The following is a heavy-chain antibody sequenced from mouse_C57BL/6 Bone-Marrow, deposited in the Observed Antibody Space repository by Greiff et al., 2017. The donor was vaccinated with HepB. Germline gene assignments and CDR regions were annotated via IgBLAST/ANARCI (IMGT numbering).Heavy chain of an antibody. Sequence: VKLQQSGAELARPGASVKLSCKASGYTFTSYGISWVKQRTGQGLEWIGEIYPRSGNTYYNVKFKGKATLTADKSSSTAYMELRSLTSEDSAVYFCARKSITTVVEDYYAMDYWGQGTSVTVSS. CDR2: IYPRSGNT. CDR1: GYTFTSYG. J-gene: IGHJ4*01. CDR3: ARKSITTVVEDYYAMDY. V-gene: IGHV1-81*01. D-gene: IGHD1-1*01.